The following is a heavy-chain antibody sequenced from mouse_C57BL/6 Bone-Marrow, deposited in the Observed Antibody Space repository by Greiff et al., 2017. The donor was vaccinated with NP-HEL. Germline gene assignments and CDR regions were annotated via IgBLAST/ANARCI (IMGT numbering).Heavy chain of an antibody. Sequence: VQLQQSGAGLVRPGASVKLSCTASGFNIKDDSMHWVKQRPEQGLEWIGWLDPENGDTESASKFPVKATITAATSSKTAYQQHSSMTSEDTAVYYCTADYGLTGAMDYWGQGTSVTVSS. V-gene: IGHV14-4*01. CDR3: TADYGLTGAMDY. J-gene: IGHJ4*01. CDR1: GFNIKDDS. CDR2: LDPENGDT. D-gene: IGHD1-1*02.